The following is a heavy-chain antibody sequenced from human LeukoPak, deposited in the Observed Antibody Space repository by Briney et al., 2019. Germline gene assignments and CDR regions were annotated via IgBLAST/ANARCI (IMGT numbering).Heavy chain of an antibody. CDR1: GFTFNNHW. D-gene: IGHD2-2*01. Sequence: PGGSLRLSCAASGFTFNNHWMSWVRQAPGKGLEWVANIKQDGSEKYYVDSVKGRFTISRDNAKNSLYLQMNSLRAEDTALYYCASFRCGTTNCPRPYYFDYCGQGTLVTVSS. V-gene: IGHV3-7*03. CDR3: ASFRCGTTNCPRPYYFDY. CDR2: IKQDGSEK. J-gene: IGHJ4*02.